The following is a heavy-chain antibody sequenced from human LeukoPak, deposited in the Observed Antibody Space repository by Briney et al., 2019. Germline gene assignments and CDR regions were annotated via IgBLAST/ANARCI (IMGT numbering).Heavy chain of an antibody. CDR2: IYYSGST. Sequence: PSETLSLTCTVSGGSISSSSYYWGWIRQPPGKGLEWIGSIYYSGSTYYNPSLKSRVTISVDTSKNQFSLKLSSVTAADTAVYYCARQQDDSSGYYYTASFDYWGQGTLVTVSS. CDR1: GGSISSSSYY. CDR3: ARQQDDSSGYYYTASFDY. D-gene: IGHD3-22*01. J-gene: IGHJ4*02. V-gene: IGHV4-39*01.